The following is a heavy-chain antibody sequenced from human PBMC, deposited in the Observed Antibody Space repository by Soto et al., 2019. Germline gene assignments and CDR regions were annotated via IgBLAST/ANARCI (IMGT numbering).Heavy chain of an antibody. J-gene: IGHJ5*02. CDR1: GGSVSSGSYY. Sequence: SETLSLTCTVSGGSVSSGSYYWSWIRQPPGKGLEWIGYIYYSGSTNYNPSLKSRVTISVDTSKNQFSLKLSSVTAADTAVYYCARYIVVVPAAIGWFDPWGQGTLGTVS. CDR2: IYYSGST. D-gene: IGHD2-2*02. V-gene: IGHV4-61*01. CDR3: ARYIVVVPAAIGWFDP.